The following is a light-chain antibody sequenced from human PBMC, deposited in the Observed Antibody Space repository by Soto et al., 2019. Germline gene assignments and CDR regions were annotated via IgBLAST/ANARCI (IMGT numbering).Light chain of an antibody. V-gene: IGKV1-33*01. CDR2: DAS. Sequence: DIQMTQSPSSLSASVGDRVTITCQASQDISNYLNWYQQKPGKAPKLLIYDASNLETGVSPRFSGSGSGTDFTFTISSLQPEDIATYYCQQYDKLPFTFGPGTKVDIK. CDR3: QQYDKLPFT. CDR1: QDISNY. J-gene: IGKJ3*01.